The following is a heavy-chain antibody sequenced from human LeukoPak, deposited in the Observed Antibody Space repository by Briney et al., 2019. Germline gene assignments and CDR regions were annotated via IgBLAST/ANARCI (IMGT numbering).Heavy chain of an antibody. CDR3: ASGGYGSGYAFDI. J-gene: IGHJ3*02. CDR2: ISGSGGST. V-gene: IGHV3-23*01. CDR1: GFTFSSYA. D-gene: IGHD3-10*01. Sequence: GGSLRLSCAASGFTFSSYAMSWVRQAPGKGLEWVSAISGSGGSTYYADSVKGRFTISRDNSKNTLYLQVNSLRAEDTAVYYCASGGYGSGYAFDIWGQGTMVTVSS.